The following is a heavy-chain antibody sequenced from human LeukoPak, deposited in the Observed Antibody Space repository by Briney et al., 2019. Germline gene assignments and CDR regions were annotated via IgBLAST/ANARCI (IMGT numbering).Heavy chain of an antibody. Sequence: PSETLSLTCNVSGGSMSNYYWSWIRQPPGKGLEWIGYIYYSGSTNYNPSLKSRVTIAIDTSKNQFSLKVSSVTAADTAVYYCARHNKAFDIWGQGTMVTVSS. V-gene: IGHV4-59*08. J-gene: IGHJ3*02. CDR1: GGSMSNYY. D-gene: IGHD2/OR15-2a*01. CDR2: IYYSGST. CDR3: ARHNKAFDI.